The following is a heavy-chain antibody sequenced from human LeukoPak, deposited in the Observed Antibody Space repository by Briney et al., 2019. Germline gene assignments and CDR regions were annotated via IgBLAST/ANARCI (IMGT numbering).Heavy chain of an antibody. Sequence: GGSLRLSCAASGFTVSSNYMSWVRQAPGKGLEWVSVIYSGGSTYYADSVKGRFTISRDNSKNTLYLQMNSLRAEDTAVYYCARDPVYGDYSYWGQGTLVTVSS. CDR2: IYSGGST. V-gene: IGHV3-66*01. CDR3: ARDPVYGDYSY. D-gene: IGHD4-17*01. CDR1: GFTVSSNY. J-gene: IGHJ4*02.